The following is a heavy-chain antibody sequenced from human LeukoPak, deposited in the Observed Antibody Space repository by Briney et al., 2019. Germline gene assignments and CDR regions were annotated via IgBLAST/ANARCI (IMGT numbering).Heavy chain of an antibody. CDR3: ARRRYSSSWYY. D-gene: IGHD6-13*01. CDR1: GFTFSSYA. J-gene: IGHJ4*02. Sequence: GSLRLSCAASGFTFSSYAMSWIRQPPGKGLEWIGEINHSGSTNYNPSLKSRVTISVDTSKNQFSLKLSSVTAADTAVYYCARRRYSSSWYYWGQGTLVTVSS. V-gene: IGHV4-34*01. CDR2: INHSGST.